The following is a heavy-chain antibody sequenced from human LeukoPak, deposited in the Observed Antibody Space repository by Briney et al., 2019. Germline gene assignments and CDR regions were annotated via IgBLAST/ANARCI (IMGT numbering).Heavy chain of an antibody. D-gene: IGHD3-10*01. Sequence: PSETLSLTCTVSGGSISSSSYYWSWIRQPPGKGLEWIGEINHSGSTNYNPSLKSRVTISVDTSKNQFSLKLSSVTAADTAVYYCARTTASFITMVRLYYFDYWGQGTLVTVSS. CDR2: INHSGST. CDR3: ARTTASFITMVRLYYFDY. J-gene: IGHJ4*02. V-gene: IGHV4-39*07. CDR1: GGSISSSSYY.